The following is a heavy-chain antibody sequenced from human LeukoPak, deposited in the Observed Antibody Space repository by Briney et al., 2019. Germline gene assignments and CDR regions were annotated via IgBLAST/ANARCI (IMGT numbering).Heavy chain of an antibody. Sequence: SETLSLTCAVYGGSFSGYYWSWIRQPPGKGLEWIGEINHSGSTNYNPSLKSRVTISVDTSKNQFSLKLSSVTAADTAVYYCATGLRYFDWLRLDYWGQGTLVTVSS. J-gene: IGHJ4*02. CDR1: GGSFSGYY. D-gene: IGHD3-9*01. CDR3: ATGLRYFDWLRLDY. V-gene: IGHV4-34*01. CDR2: INHSGST.